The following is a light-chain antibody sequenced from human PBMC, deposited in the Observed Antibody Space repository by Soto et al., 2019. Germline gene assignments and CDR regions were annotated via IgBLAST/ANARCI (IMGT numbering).Light chain of an antibody. CDR1: QSVGSN. V-gene: IGKV3-15*01. CDR2: STS. CDR3: QQYNDWPFT. J-gene: IGKJ3*01. Sequence: EIVMTQSPATLSVSPGERATLSCRTSQSVGSNLAWYQQKPGQAPRLLIYSTSTRATGIPARFSGSGSGTEFTLTISSLQSEDFAVYFCQQYNDWPFTFGPGTKVDIK.